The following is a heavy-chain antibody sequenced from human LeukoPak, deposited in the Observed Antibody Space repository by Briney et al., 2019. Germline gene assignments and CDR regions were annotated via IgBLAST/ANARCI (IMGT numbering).Heavy chain of an antibody. D-gene: IGHD3-16*01. CDR1: GFTFSSYG. CDR3: AKEGGVPAGSFDY. J-gene: IGHJ4*02. V-gene: IGHV3-30*18. CDR2: ISYDGSNK. Sequence: PGGSLRLSCAASGFTFSSYGMHWVRQAPGKGLEWVAVISYDGSNKYYADSVKGRFTISRDNSKNTLYLQMNSLRAEDTAVYYCAKEGGVPAGSFDYWGQGTLVTVSS.